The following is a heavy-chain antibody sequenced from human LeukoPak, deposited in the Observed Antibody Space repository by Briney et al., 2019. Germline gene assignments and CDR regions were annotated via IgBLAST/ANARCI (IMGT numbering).Heavy chain of an antibody. V-gene: IGHV5-51*01. D-gene: IGHD3-9*01. CDR2: IYPGDSDT. Sequence: GESLKISCNVAGYSFTSYWIGWVRQMPGKGLEWMGIIYPGDSDTRYSPSFQGQVPISADKSISTAYLQWSSLKASDTAMYYCARHRNFDWLLPIDYWGQGTLVTVSS. CDR3: ARHRNFDWLLPIDY. J-gene: IGHJ4*02. CDR1: GYSFTSYW.